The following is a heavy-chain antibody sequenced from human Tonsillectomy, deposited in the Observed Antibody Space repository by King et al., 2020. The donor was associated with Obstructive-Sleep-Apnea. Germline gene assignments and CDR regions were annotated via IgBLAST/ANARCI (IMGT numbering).Heavy chain of an antibody. CDR2: INHSGST. V-gene: IGHV4-34*01. J-gene: IGHJ5*02. Sequence: VQLQQWGAGLLKPSETLSLTCAVYGGSFSGYYWSWIRQPPGKGLEWIGEINHSGSTNYNPSLKSRVTISVDTSKNQFSLKLSSVTAADTAVYYCARGGLLRRRKFDPWGQGTLVTVSS. D-gene: IGHD2-15*01. CDR3: ARGGLLRRRKFDP. CDR1: GGSFSGYY.